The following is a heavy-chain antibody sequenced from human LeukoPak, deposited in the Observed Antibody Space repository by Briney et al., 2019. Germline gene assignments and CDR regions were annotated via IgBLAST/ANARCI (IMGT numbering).Heavy chain of an antibody. V-gene: IGHV4-34*01. CDR3: RYYDFWSGYYVDDY. CDR1: GGSFSGYY. CDR2: INHSGST. Sequence: SETLPLTCAVYGGSFSGYYWSWIRQPPGKGLEWIGEINHSGSTNYNPSLKSRVTISVDTSKNQFSLKLSSVTAADTAVYYCRYYDFWSGYYVDDYWGQGTLVTVSS. D-gene: IGHD3-3*01. J-gene: IGHJ4*02.